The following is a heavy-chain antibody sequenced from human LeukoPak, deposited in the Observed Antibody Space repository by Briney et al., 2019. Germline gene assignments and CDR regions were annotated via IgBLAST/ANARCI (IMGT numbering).Heavy chain of an antibody. CDR1: GFTFSSYS. CDR3: ARGASIVVVPAARRGYYFDY. J-gene: IGHJ4*02. V-gene: IGHV3-21*01. CDR2: IISSSSYI. D-gene: IGHD2-2*01. Sequence: GGSLRLSCAASGFTFSSYSMNWVRQAPGKGLEWVSSIISSSSYIYYADSVKGRFTISRDNAKNSLYLQMNSLRAEDTAVYYCARGASIVVVPAARRGYYFDYWGQGTLVTVSS.